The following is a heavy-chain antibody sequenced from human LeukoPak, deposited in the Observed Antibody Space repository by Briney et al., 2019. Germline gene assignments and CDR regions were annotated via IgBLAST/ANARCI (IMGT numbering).Heavy chain of an antibody. CDR2: IYYSGST. D-gene: IGHD5-24*01. Sequence: SETLSLTCTVSGGSVSSGSYYWSWIRQPPGKGLEWIGYIYYSGSTNYNPSLKSRVTISVDTSKNQFSLKLSSVTAADTAVYYCARAPEEMAPSWYFDLWGRGTLVTVSS. V-gene: IGHV4-61*01. J-gene: IGHJ2*01. CDR3: ARAPEEMAPSWYFDL. CDR1: GGSVSSGSYY.